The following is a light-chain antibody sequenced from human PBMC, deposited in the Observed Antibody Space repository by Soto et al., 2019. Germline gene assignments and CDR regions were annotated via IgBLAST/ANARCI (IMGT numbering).Light chain of an antibody. J-gene: IGKJ4*01. V-gene: IGKV4-1*01. CDR2: WAS. Sequence: DIVMTQSPDSLAVSLGERATINCKSSQSVLYSSNNKNYLAGYQQKPGQPPKLLIYWASTRESGVPDGFSGSVSGTDLNLTISSLQAEDVAVYYCQQYYSTPLPFGGGTKVEIK. CDR1: QSVLYSSNNKNY. CDR3: QQYYSTPLP.